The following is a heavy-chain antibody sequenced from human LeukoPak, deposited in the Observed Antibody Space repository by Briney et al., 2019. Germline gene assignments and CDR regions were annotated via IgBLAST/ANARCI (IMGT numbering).Heavy chain of an antibody. J-gene: IGHJ6*02. CDR3: ARHRSGGYYYYYGMDV. Sequence: SETLSLTCTVSGGSIRSSSYYWGWIRQPTGKGLEWIGSMHYSGTTYYNSSLKSRVTISVDTSKNQFSLKLSSVTAADTAVYYCARHRSGGYYYYYGMDVWGQGTTVAVSS. D-gene: IGHD4-23*01. CDR2: MHYSGTT. CDR1: GGSIRSSSYY. V-gene: IGHV4-39*01.